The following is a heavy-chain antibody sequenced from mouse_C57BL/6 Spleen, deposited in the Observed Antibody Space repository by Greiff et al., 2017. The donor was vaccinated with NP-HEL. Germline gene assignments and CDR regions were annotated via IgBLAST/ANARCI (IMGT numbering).Heavy chain of an antibody. V-gene: IGHV14-3*01. CDR2: IAPANGNT. Sequence: VQLQQSVAELVRPGASVKLFCTASGFHIKNTYMHWVKQRPEQGLEWIGRIAPANGNTKYAPKIQGKATITADTSSNTAYLQLSSLTSEDTAIYYCAPYGYARYWYFDVWGTGTTVTVSS. J-gene: IGHJ1*03. CDR3: APYGYARYWYFDV. CDR1: GFHIKNTY. D-gene: IGHD2-2*01.